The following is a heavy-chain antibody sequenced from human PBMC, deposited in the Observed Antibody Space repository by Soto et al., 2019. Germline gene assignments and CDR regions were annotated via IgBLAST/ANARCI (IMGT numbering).Heavy chain of an antibody. V-gene: IGHV3-23*01. CDR3: AKVTYYYDSSGSDAFDI. Sequence: EVQLLESGGGLVQPGGSLRLSCAASGFTFSSYAMSWVRQAPGKGLEWVSAISGSGGSTYYADSVKGRFTISRDNSKNTLYLQMNSLRDEDTAVYYCAKVTYYYDSSGSDAFDIWGQGTMVTVSS. CDR1: GFTFSSYA. D-gene: IGHD3-22*01. J-gene: IGHJ3*02. CDR2: ISGSGGST.